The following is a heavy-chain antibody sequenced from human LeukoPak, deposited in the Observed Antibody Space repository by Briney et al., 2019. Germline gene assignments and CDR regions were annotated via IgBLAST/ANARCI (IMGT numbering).Heavy chain of an antibody. Sequence: SGGSLRLSCAASGFTFSSYSMNWVRQAPGKGLEWVSSISSSSSYIYYADSVKGRFTISRDNAKNSLYLQMNSLRAEDTAVYYCARDRRYCSGGSCQLLGIDCWGQGTLVTVSS. D-gene: IGHD2-15*01. V-gene: IGHV3-21*01. CDR2: ISSSSSYI. J-gene: IGHJ4*02. CDR1: GFTFSSYS. CDR3: ARDRRYCSGGSCQLLGIDC.